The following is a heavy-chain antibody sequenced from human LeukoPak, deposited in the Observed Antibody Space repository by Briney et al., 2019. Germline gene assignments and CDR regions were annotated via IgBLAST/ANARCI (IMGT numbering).Heavy chain of an antibody. CDR2: IIPIFGTA. Sequence: SVKVSCKASGGTFSSYAISWVRQAPGQGLEWIGGIIPIFGTANYAQKFQGRVTITTDESSSTAYMELSSLRSEDTAVYYCARGYYDFWSGYYAYWGQGTLVTVSS. J-gene: IGHJ4*02. CDR3: ARGYYDFWSGYYAY. CDR1: GGTFSSYA. D-gene: IGHD3-3*01. V-gene: IGHV1-69*05.